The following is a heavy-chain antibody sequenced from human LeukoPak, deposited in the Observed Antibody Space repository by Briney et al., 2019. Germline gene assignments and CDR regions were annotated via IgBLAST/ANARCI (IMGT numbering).Heavy chain of an antibody. CDR3: ARGDQFNYGSGSDYFDY. Sequence: ASVKVSCKASGYTFTSYDINWVRQATGQGLEWMGWMNPNSGNTGYAQKFQGRVTINRNTSISTAYMELSSLRSEDTAVYYCARGDQFNYGSGSDYFDYWGQGTLVTVSS. CDR1: GYTFTSYD. D-gene: IGHD3-10*01. V-gene: IGHV1-8*03. CDR2: MNPNSGNT. J-gene: IGHJ4*02.